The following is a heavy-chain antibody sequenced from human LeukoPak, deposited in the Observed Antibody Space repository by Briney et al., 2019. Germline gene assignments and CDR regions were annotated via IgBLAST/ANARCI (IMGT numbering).Heavy chain of an antibody. CDR1: GGTFSSYA. D-gene: IGHD3-10*01. CDR3: AKNKLWFGELSPYYSDY. J-gene: IGHJ4*02. V-gene: IGHV1-69*05. Sequence: SSVKVSCKASGGTFSSYAISWVRQAPGQGLEWMGRIIPIFGTANYAQKFQGRVTITTDESTSTAYMELSSLRSEDTAVYYCAKNKLWFGELSPYYSDYWGQGTLVTVSS. CDR2: IIPIFGTA.